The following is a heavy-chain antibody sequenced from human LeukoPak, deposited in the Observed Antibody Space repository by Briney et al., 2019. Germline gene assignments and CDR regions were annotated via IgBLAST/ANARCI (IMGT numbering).Heavy chain of an antibody. CDR2: ISGSGGST. J-gene: IGHJ4*02. CDR1: GFTFSSYA. V-gene: IGHV3-23*01. CDR3: AKASDYYDSSGYYFDYFDY. D-gene: IGHD3-22*01. Sequence: GGSLRLSCAASGFTFSSYAMSWVRQAPGKGLEWVSAISGSGGSTYYADSVKGRFTISRDNSKNTLYLQMNSLRAEDTAVYYCAKASDYYDSSGYYFDYFDYWGQGTLVAVSS.